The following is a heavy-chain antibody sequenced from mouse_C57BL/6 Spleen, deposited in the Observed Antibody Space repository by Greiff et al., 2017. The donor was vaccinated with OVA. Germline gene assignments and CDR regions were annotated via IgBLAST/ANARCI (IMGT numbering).Heavy chain of an antibody. D-gene: IGHD2-3*01. CDR3: ARSFDGYLDY. CDR1: GYSITSGYD. Sequence: VQLQQSGPGMVKPSPSLSLTCTVTGYSITSGYDWHWIRHFPGNKLEWMGYISYSGSTNYNPSLKSRISFTHDTSKNPSFLKLNSVTTEDTATDYCARSFDGYLDYWGQGTTLTVSS. CDR2: ISYSGST. V-gene: IGHV3-1*01. J-gene: IGHJ2*01.